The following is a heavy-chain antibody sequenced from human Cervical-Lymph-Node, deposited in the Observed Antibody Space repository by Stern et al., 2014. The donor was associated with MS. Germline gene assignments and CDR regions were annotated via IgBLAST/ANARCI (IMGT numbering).Heavy chain of an antibody. CDR1: GFTFSSHG. Sequence: QLVQSGGGVVQPGRSLRLSCAAAGFTFSSHGMHWVRQAPGKGLEWVALICNDGSKKQSRDSVKGRFTISRDNAKNTLYLHMNSLRADDTAVYYCARGDFSDTTEIDYWGQGTLVTVSS. D-gene: IGHD1-1*01. J-gene: IGHJ4*02. V-gene: IGHV3-33*01. CDR2: ICNDGSKK. CDR3: ARGDFSDTTEIDY.